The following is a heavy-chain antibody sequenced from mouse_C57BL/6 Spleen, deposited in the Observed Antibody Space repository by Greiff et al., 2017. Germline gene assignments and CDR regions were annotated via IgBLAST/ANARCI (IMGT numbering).Heavy chain of an antibody. Sequence: QVHVKQSGAELAKPGASVKLSCKASGYTFTSYWMHWVKQRPGQGLEWIGYINPSSGYTKYNQKFKDKATLTADKSSSTAYMQLSSLTYEDSAVYYCARDYDGSYAMDYWGQGTSVTVSS. CDR3: ARDYDGSYAMDY. D-gene: IGHD2-3*01. J-gene: IGHJ4*01. CDR1: GYTFTSYW. CDR2: INPSSGYT. V-gene: IGHV1-7*01.